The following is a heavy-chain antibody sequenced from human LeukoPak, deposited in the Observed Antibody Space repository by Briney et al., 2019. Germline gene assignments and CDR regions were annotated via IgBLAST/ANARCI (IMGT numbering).Heavy chain of an antibody. CDR1: GYSFTSYW. Sequence: PGESLKISCKGSGYSFTSYWIGWVRQMPGKGLEWMGIIYPGDSDTRYSPSFQGQVTISADKSISTAYLQWSSLKASDTAMYYCARLVQYCSGGSCYDWFDPWGQGTLVTVSS. V-gene: IGHV5-51*01. J-gene: IGHJ5*02. D-gene: IGHD2-15*01. CDR2: IYPGDSDT. CDR3: ARLVQYCSGGSCYDWFDP.